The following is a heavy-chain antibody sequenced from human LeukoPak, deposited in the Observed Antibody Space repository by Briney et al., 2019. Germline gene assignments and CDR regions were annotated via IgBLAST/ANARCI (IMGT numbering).Heavy chain of an antibody. CDR1: GFTFSSYW. Sequence: PGGSLRLSCAASGFTFSSYWMSWVRQAPGKGLEWVAFIRYDGSNKYYADSVKGRFTISRDNSKNTLYLQMNSLRAEDTAVYYCASIGYCSSTSCYEGEMFDYWGQGTLVTVSS. V-gene: IGHV3-30*02. J-gene: IGHJ4*02. D-gene: IGHD2-2*01. CDR2: IRYDGSNK. CDR3: ASIGYCSSTSCYEGEMFDY.